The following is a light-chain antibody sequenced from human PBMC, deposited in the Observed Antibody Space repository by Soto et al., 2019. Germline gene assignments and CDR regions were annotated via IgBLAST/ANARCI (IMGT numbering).Light chain of an antibody. CDR2: DVT. CDR1: SSDVGSYNR. J-gene: IGLJ2*01. CDR3: CSYAGSYSWV. Sequence: QSALTQPPSVSGSPGQSVTISCTGTSSDVGSYNRVSWYQQPPGTAPKLMIYDVTTRPSGVPDRISGSKSGNTASLTISGLQAEDEADYYCCSYAGSYSWVFGGGTKLTVL. V-gene: IGLV2-18*02.